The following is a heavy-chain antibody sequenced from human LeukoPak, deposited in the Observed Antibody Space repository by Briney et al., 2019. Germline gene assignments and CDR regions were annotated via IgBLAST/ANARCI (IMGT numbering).Heavy chain of an antibody. CDR2: INSDGSTT. J-gene: IGHJ4*02. Sequence: PGGSLRLSCVASGFTLSTYWMHWVRQAPGKGLVWVSRINSDGSTTSYAASVKGRFTSSRDTAKNTLYLQMNSLRAEDTAVYYCARGHHYYGSSAYYYWGQGTLVTVSS. CDR3: ARGHHYYGSSAYYY. V-gene: IGHV3-74*01. CDR1: GFTLSTYW. D-gene: IGHD3-22*01.